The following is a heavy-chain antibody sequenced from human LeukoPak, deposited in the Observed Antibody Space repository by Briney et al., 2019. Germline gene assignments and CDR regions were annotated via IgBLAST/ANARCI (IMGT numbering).Heavy chain of an antibody. CDR2: IYDGDNA. D-gene: IGHD6-19*01. CDR3: AGATRWLAYDY. Sequence: PGGSLRLSCAASGFTVSSYMSWVRPAPGKGLEWVSVIYDGDNANYADSVKGRFTISRDTSSNTLFLQMNSLRAEDTAVYYCAGATRWLAYDYWGQGTLVTASS. J-gene: IGHJ4*02. CDR1: GFTVSSY. V-gene: IGHV3-53*01.